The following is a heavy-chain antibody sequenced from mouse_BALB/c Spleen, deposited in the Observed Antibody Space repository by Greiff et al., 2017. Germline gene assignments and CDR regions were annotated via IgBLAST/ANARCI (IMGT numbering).Heavy chain of an antibody. CDR3: ARGGPKYYYAMDY. V-gene: IGHV2-9*02. CDR1: GFSLTGYG. D-gene: IGHD3-1*01. J-gene: IGHJ4*01. CDR2: IWAGGST. Sequence: VQVVESGPGLVAPSQSLSITCTVSGFSLTGYGVNWVRQPPGKGLEWLGVIWAGGSTNYNSALMSRLSISKDNSKSQVFLKMNSLQTDDTAMYYCARGGPKYYYAMDYWGQGTSVTVSS.